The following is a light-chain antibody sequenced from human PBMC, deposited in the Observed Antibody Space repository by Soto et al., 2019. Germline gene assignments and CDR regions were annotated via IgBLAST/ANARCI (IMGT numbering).Light chain of an antibody. CDR3: QQYNLWPPET. CDR2: GAS. V-gene: IGKV3-15*01. Sequence: DIVMTQSPASLAVALGGGATLSCRASQSVSTDLAWYQQRPGQAPRLLIFGASTRATGIPARFTGSGSGTEFILTISSLQPEDSAVYYCQQYNLWPPETFGQGTKVDIK. CDR1: QSVSTD. J-gene: IGKJ1*01.